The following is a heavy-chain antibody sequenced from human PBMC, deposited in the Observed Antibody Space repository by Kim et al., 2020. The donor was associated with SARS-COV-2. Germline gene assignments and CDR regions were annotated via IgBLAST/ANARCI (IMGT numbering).Heavy chain of an antibody. J-gene: IGHJ6*02. Sequence: ASVKVSCMASGYIFNTYGISWVRQAPGQGLEWMGWINPYNGDTKYAQKLQGRVTMTTDTSTGTAYMELRSLRLDDTATYYCARRLTAVTPYYGMDVWGQG. CDR1: GYIFNTYG. CDR2: INPYNGDT. CDR3: ARRLTAVTPYYGMDV. V-gene: IGHV1-18*01. D-gene: IGHD2-15*01.